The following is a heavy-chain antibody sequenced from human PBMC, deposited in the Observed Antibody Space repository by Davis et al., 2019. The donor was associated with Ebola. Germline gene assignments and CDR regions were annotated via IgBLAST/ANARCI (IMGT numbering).Heavy chain of an antibody. Sequence: GESLKISCAGSGFTFSRHSMNWVRQAPGKGLEWIAFISSGGHDTYYADSVRGRFTISRDNAKNLLYLQLNSLRDEDTALYYCAKDAEDGSGNWFFDFRGRGALVTVSS. J-gene: IGHJ2*01. CDR3: AKDAEDGSGNWFFDF. CDR1: GFTFSRHS. V-gene: IGHV3-48*02. D-gene: IGHD5-24*01. CDR2: ISSGGHDT.